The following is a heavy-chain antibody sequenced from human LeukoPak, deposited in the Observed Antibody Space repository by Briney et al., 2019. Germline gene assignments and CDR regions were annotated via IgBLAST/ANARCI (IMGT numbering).Heavy chain of an antibody. CDR3: ARARGSFSYFFDY. J-gene: IGHJ4*02. D-gene: IGHD1-26*01. CDR2: ICYDASKQ. CDR1: GFTFSTYA. Sequence: GGSLRLSCAASGFTFSTYAMHWVRQAPGKGLEWVAIICYDASKQYYADSVNGRFTISRDNSKNTLYLQMNSLRAEDTAVYYCARARGSFSYFFDYWGQGTLVTVSS. V-gene: IGHV3-33*01.